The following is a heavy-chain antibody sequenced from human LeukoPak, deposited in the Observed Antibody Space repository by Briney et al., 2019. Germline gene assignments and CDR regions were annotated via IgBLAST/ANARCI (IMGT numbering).Heavy chain of an antibody. CDR2: ISYDGSNK. J-gene: IGHJ4*02. Sequence: GGSLRLSCAASGFTFSSYAMHWVRQAPGKGLEWVAVISYDGSNKYYADSVKGRFTVSRDNSKNTLYLQMNSLRAEDTAVYYCARDCITMIVVVPGRLDYWGQGTLVTVSS. CDR1: GFTFSSYA. D-gene: IGHD3-22*01. CDR3: ARDCITMIVVVPGRLDY. V-gene: IGHV3-30-3*01.